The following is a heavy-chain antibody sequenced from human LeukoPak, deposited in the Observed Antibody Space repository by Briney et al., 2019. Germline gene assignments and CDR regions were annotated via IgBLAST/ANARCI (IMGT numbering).Heavy chain of an antibody. CDR2: IYYSGST. CDR1: GGSISSYY. J-gene: IGHJ4*02. D-gene: IGHD2-21*02. CDR3: ARTYWGGDCYFDH. Sequence: SETLSLTCTVSGGSISSYYWSWIRQPPGKGLEWIGYIYYSGSTNYNPSLKSRVTISVDTSKNQFSLKLSSVTAADTAVYYCARTYWGGDCYFDHWGQGTLVTGPS. V-gene: IGHV4-59*08.